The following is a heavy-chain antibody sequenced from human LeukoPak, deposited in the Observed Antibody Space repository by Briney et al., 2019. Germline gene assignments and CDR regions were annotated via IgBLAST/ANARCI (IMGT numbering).Heavy chain of an antibody. Sequence: GGSLRLSCAASGFTFSDYYMSWIRQAPGKGLEWVSYISDSGSTIYYADSVKGRFTISRDNAKNSLSLQMNSLRAEDTAVYYCAKGAVPAAMGGYYYYYMDVWGKGTTVTVSS. J-gene: IGHJ6*03. CDR1: GFTFSDYY. D-gene: IGHD2-2*01. CDR2: ISDSGSTI. V-gene: IGHV3-11*01. CDR3: AKGAVPAAMGGYYYYYMDV.